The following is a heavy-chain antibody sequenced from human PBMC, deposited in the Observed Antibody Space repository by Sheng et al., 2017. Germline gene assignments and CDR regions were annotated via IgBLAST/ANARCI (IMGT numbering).Heavy chain of an antibody. CDR3: ARGSDSGGRDHDPLDY. CDR1: GGSISSSSYY. V-gene: IGHV4-39*07. Sequence: QLQLQESGPGLVKPSETLSLTCTVSGGSISSSSYYWGWIRQPPGKGLEWIGSIYYSGSTYYNPSLKSRVTISVDTSKNQFSLKLSSVTAADTAVYYCARGSDSGGRDHDPLDYWGQGTLVTVSS. CDR2: IYYSGST. J-gene: IGHJ4*02. D-gene: IGHD5-12*01.